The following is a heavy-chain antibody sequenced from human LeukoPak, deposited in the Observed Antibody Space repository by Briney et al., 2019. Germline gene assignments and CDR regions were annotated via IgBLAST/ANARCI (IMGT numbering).Heavy chain of an antibody. Sequence: GGSLRLSCAASGFTFSSYAMRWVRQAPGKALEWVSAISGSGGSTYYADSVKGRFTISRDNSKNTLYLQMNSLRAEDTAVYYCARDQGWSTRIVVVVPAAYEVDYWGQGTLVTVSS. J-gene: IGHJ4*02. CDR1: GFTFSSYA. V-gene: IGHV3-23*01. CDR2: ISGSGGST. D-gene: IGHD2-2*01. CDR3: ARDQGWSTRIVVVVPAAYEVDY.